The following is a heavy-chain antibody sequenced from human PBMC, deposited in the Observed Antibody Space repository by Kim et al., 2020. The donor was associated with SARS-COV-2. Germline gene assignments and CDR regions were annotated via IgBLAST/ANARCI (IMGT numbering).Heavy chain of an antibody. J-gene: IGHJ4*02. D-gene: IGHD3-16*01. CDR3: AKADHAWGTPGGNLDY. V-gene: IGHV3-23*01. Sequence: GGSLRLSCAASGFTFSSHGMSWVRQAPGKGLEWVSAISSSGGGTNYADSVKGRFTISRDNSKNTLYLQMNSLRVEDTAVYYCAKADHAWGTPGGNLDYWGQGTLVTVSS. CDR1: GFTFSSHG. CDR2: ISSSGGGT.